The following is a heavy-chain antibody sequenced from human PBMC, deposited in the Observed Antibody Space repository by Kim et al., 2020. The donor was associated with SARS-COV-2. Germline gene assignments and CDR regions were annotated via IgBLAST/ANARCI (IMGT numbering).Heavy chain of an antibody. Sequence: GGSLRLSCAASGFTFSSYGMHWVRQAPGKGLEWVAVISYDGSNKYYADSVKGRFTISRDNSKNTLYLQMNSLRAEDTAVYYCANTYYYDSSGGWGQGTLVTVSS. V-gene: IGHV3-30*18. J-gene: IGHJ4*02. CDR1: GFTFSSYG. D-gene: IGHD3-22*01. CDR3: ANTYYYDSSGG. CDR2: ISYDGSNK.